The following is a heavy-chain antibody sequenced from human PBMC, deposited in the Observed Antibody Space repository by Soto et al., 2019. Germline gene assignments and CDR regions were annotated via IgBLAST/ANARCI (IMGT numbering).Heavy chain of an antibody. V-gene: IGHV3-30-3*01. J-gene: IGHJ3*02. CDR2: ISYDGSNK. CDR3: ARVQGAGDGYNYWGPDAFDI. D-gene: IGHD5-12*01. CDR1: GFTFSSYA. Sequence: GGSLRLSCAASGFTFSSYAMHWVRQAPGKGLEWVAVISYDGSNKYYADSVKGRFTISRDNSKNTLYLQMNSLRAEDTAVYYCARVQGAGDGYNYWGPDAFDIWGQGTMVTVSS.